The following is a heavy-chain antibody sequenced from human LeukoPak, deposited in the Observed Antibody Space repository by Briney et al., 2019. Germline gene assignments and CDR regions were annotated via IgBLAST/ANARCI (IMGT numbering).Heavy chain of an antibody. D-gene: IGHD3-22*01. V-gene: IGHV3-53*01. CDR3: AREWDTSGRYFDS. J-gene: IGHJ4*02. Sequence: GGSLRLSCAVSGFSVSSNYMSWVRQAPGKGLEWVSVIYSGGSTYYADSVKGRFTISRNTSKNTLYLQMNSLRAEDTAVYYCAREWDTSGRYFDSWGQGTLVTVSS. CDR2: IYSGGST. CDR1: GFSVSSNY.